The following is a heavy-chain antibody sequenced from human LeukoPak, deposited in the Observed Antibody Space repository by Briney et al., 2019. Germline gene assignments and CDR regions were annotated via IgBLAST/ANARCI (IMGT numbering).Heavy chain of an antibody. D-gene: IGHD3-16*01. CDR3: AGGRFPGRRLGWYDP. V-gene: IGHV4-34*01. J-gene: IGHJ5*02. CDR2: INHGGSP. CDR1: GVYFSNYY. Sequence: AETLSLTCAVYGVYFSNYYWTWLRQPPGKGLVWIGEINHGGSPNHSPPLKSRVTISVGTSKGQFSLKLSSVTAADTGVYYCAGGRFPGRRLGWYDPRGQGTLGTVS.